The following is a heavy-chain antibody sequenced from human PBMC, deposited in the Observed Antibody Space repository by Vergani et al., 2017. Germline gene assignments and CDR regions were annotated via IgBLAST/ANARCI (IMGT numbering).Heavy chain of an antibody. V-gene: IGHV1-69*13. Sequence: QVQLVQSEAEVKKPGSSVKVSCKASGGTFSSYAISWVRQAPGQGLEWMGRIIPIFGTANYAQKFQGRVTITADESTSTAYMELSSLRSEDTAVYYCARAQYYYDSSGPYYFDYWGQGTLVTVSS. D-gene: IGHD3-22*01. CDR2: IIPIFGTA. J-gene: IGHJ4*02. CDR1: GGTFSSYA. CDR3: ARAQYYYDSSGPYYFDY.